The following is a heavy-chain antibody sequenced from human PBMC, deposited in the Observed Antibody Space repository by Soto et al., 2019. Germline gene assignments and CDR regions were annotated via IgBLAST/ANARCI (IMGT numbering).Heavy chain of an antibody. V-gene: IGHV1-69*13. Sequence: SVTVSCKASGGSFSSFGFSWVRQAPGQGLEWMGGIIPVFGRPNYAQRFRGRLTITADESTNTVYLELIDLRSEDTAGYYCARGRNGYNLWGQCT. J-gene: IGHJ1*01. CDR2: IIPVFGRP. CDR1: GGSFSSFG. CDR3: ARGRNGYNL. D-gene: IGHD5-12*01.